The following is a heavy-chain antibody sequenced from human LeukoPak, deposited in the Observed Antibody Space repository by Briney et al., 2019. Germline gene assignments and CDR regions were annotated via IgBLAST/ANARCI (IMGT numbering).Heavy chain of an antibody. CDR1: GYSFTSYW. V-gene: IGHV5-51*01. J-gene: IGHJ6*03. Sequence: GESLKISCKGSGYSFTSYWIGWVRQMPGKGLEWVGIIYPADSDTRYSPSFQGQVTISAEKSISTAYLQWSSLKASDTAMYFCARHGVVARGYYYYMDVWGKGPTVTVSS. CDR2: IYPADSDT. CDR3: ARHGVVARGYYYYMDV. D-gene: IGHD2-15*01.